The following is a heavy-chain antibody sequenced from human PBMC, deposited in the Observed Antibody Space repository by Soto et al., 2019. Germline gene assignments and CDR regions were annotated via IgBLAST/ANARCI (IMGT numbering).Heavy chain of an antibody. Sequence: QVQLVQSGAEVKKPGSSVEVSCKASGGTFSSYAISWVRQAPGQGLEWMGGIIPIFGTANYAQKFQGRVTITADESTSTAYMELSSLGSEDTAVYYCARDKPRDVLYSPPHYGMDVWGQGTTVTVSS. J-gene: IGHJ6*02. D-gene: IGHD2-8*01. CDR3: ARDKPRDVLYSPPHYGMDV. V-gene: IGHV1-69*12. CDR2: IIPIFGTA. CDR1: GGTFSSYA.